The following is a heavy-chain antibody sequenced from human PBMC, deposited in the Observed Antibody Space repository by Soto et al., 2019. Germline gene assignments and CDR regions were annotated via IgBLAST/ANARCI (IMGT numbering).Heavy chain of an antibody. D-gene: IGHD6-19*01. J-gene: IGHJ6*02. CDR3: ASDRSSGWDQAYGMDV. V-gene: IGHV4-59*01. Sequence: SETLSLTCTVSGGSISTYYWSWIRQPPGKGLEWIGYIYYSGSTSYNPSLKSRVTISVDTSKNQFSLKLRSVTAADTAVYYCASDRSSGWDQAYGMDVWGPGTTLTVSS. CDR1: GGSISTYY. CDR2: IYYSGST.